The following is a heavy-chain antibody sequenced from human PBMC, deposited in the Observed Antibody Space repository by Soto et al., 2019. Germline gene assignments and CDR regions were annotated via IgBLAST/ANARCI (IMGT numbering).Heavy chain of an antibody. CDR2: IYYSGST. V-gene: IGHV4-59*08. Sequence: PSETLSLTCTVSGGSISSYYWSWIRQPPGKGLEWIGYIYYSGSTNYNPSLKSRVTISVDTSKNQFSLKLSSVTAADTAVYYCARSPLAGWLRFNSWLDPWGQGTLVTVSS. CDR3: ARSPLAGWLRFNSWLDP. CDR1: GGSISSYY. D-gene: IGHD5-12*01. J-gene: IGHJ5*02.